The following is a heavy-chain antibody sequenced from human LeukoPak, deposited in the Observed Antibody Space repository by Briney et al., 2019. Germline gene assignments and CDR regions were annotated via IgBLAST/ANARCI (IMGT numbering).Heavy chain of an antibody. CDR3: ARDHARYSSGWYQCYGMDV. CDR1: GFTFSSYG. D-gene: IGHD6-19*01. J-gene: IGHJ6*02. V-gene: IGHV3-33*08. CDR2: IWYDGSNK. Sequence: GGSLRLSCAASGFTFSSYGMHWVRQAPGKGLEWVAVIWYDGSNKYYADSVKGRFTISRDNSKNTLYLQMNSLRAEDTAVYYCARDHARYSSGWYQCYGMDVWGQGTTVTVSS.